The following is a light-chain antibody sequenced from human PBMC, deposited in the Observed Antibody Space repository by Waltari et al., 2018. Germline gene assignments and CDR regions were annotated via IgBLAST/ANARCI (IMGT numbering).Light chain of an antibody. V-gene: IGKV1-33*01. CDR1: QDISNY. CDR2: DAS. CDR3: HQYYSAPLT. J-gene: IGKJ4*01. Sequence: DIQMTQSPSSLSASVGDRVTITCQASQDISNYLNWYQQKPGKAPKLLIYDASNLEKGVPSRFSGSGSGTDFTLTISSLQAEDVAVYYCHQYYSAPLTFGGGTKVEIK.